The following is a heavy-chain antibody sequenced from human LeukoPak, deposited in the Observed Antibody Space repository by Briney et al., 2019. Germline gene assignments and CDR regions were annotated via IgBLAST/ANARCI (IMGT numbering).Heavy chain of an antibody. J-gene: IGHJ4*02. CDR3: ARRLRDRFDY. D-gene: IGHD2-15*01. Sequence: SETLSLTCTVSGGSISSSSYYWGWIRQPPGKGLEWIGSIYYSGSTYYNPSLKSRVTISVDTSKNQFSLKLSSVTAADTAVYYCARRLRDRFDYWGQGTLVTVSS. CDR2: IYYSGST. CDR1: GGSISSSSYY. V-gene: IGHV4-39*01.